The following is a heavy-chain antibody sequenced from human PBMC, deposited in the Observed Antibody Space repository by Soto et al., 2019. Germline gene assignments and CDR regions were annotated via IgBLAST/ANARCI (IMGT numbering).Heavy chain of an antibody. V-gene: IGHV3-21*01. CDR1: GFTFRSYT. CDR2: ISGSSTYI. Sequence: GGSLRLSCAASGFTFRSYTMTWVRQAPGKGLEWVSSISGSSTYIYYAASVRGRFTISRDDAKNSLYLQMNSLRAEDTAVYYCARDLVQWSFGYWGQGTLVTVSS. D-gene: IGHD2-8*01. CDR3: ARDLVQWSFGY. J-gene: IGHJ4*02.